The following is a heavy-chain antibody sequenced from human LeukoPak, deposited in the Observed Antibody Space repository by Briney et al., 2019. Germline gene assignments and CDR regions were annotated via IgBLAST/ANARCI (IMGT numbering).Heavy chain of an antibody. V-gene: IGHV3-23*01. CDR2: ITGSGSYT. D-gene: IGHD3-10*01. J-gene: IGHJ4*02. Sequence: GGSLRLSCAASGFSFTSDTMTWVRQAPGKGLEWVSAITGSGSYTYYADSVKGRFTISRDNSKNTLYLQMNSLRAEDTAFYYCAKLFYGSGDYWGQGTLVTVSS. CDR1: GFSFTSDT. CDR3: AKLFYGSGDY.